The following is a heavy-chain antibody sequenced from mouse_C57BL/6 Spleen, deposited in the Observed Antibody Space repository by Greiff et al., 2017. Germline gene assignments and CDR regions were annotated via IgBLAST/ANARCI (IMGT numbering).Heavy chain of an antibody. J-gene: IGHJ4*01. V-gene: IGHV5-4*01. Sequence: EVKLVESGGGLVKPGGSLKLSCAASGFTFSSYAMSWVRKTPEKRLEWVATISDGGSYTYYPDNVKGRFTISRDNAKNNLYLQMSHLKSEDTAMYYCAREGRRNYAMDYWGQGTSVTVSS. CDR3: AREGRRNYAMDY. CDR2: ISDGGSYT. CDR1: GFTFSSYA.